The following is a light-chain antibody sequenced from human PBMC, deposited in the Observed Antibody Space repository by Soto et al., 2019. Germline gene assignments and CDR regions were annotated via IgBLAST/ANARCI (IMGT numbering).Light chain of an antibody. CDR2: EVN. CDR1: FSDVGRYNS. J-gene: IGLJ1*01. Sequence: QSVLTQPASVSGSPGQSITISCTGTFSDVGRYNSVSWYQQRPGKAPKLMIFEVNNRPSGVSNRFSGSKSGNTASLAIPGLQTEDEADYYCCSYTTTSAYVFGTGTKVTAL. V-gene: IGLV2-14*01. CDR3: CSYTTTSAYV.